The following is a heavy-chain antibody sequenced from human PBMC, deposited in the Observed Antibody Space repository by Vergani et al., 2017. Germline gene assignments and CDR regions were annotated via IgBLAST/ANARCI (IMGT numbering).Heavy chain of an antibody. D-gene: IGHD3-10*01. CDR3: AKVQGITMVRGVSDNFDY. V-gene: IGHV3-30-3*01. CDR2: ISYDGSNK. CDR1: GFTFSSYA. Sequence: VQLLESGGGLVQPGRSLRLSCAASGFTFSSYAMHWVRQAPGKGLEWVAVISYDGSNKYYADSVKGRFTISRDNSKNTLYLQMNSLRAEDTAVYYCAKVQGITMVRGVSDNFDYWGQGTLVTVSS. J-gene: IGHJ4*02.